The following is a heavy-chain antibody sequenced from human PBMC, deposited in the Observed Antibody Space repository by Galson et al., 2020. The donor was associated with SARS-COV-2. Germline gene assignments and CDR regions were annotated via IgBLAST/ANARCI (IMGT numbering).Heavy chain of an antibody. D-gene: IGHD3-3*01. CDR2: IYYSGAT. CDR1: GASISRGGYC. V-gene: IGHV4-31*03. Sequence: SETLSLTCSVSGASISRGGYCWSWIRQHPVRGLQWVASIYYSGATYYTPSLESRATISLDTSKNQFSLTLTSVSAADTALYYCARASSWNGVDVWGPGTTVTVSS. CDR3: ARASSWNGVDV. J-gene: IGHJ6*02.